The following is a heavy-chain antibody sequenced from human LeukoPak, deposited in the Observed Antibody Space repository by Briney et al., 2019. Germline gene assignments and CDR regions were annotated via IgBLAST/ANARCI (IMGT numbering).Heavy chain of an antibody. Sequence: GGSLRLSCAASGFTFDDYAMHWVRHAPGKGLEWVSGISWNSGSIGYADSVKGRFTISRDNAKNSLYLQMNSLRAEDTALYYCAKDIGYGSGSYIDYWGQGTLVTVSS. V-gene: IGHV3-9*01. CDR2: ISWNSGSI. D-gene: IGHD3-10*01. J-gene: IGHJ4*02. CDR3: AKDIGYGSGSYIDY. CDR1: GFTFDDYA.